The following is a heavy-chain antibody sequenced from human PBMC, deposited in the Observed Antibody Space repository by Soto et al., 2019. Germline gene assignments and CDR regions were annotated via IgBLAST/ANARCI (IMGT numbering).Heavy chain of an antibody. Sequence: GASVKVSCKVSGYTLTELSMHWVRQAPGKGLEWMGGFDPEDGETIYAQKFQGRVTMTEDTSTDTAYMELSSLRSEDTAVYYCATDYYDSSGYYYYYYWGQGTLVTVSS. CDR2: FDPEDGET. CDR1: GYTLTELS. V-gene: IGHV1-24*01. J-gene: IGHJ4*02. D-gene: IGHD3-22*01. CDR3: ATDYYDSSGYYYYYY.